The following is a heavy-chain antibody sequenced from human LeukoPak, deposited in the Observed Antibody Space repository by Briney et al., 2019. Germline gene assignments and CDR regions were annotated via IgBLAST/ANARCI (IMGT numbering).Heavy chain of an antibody. CDR2: IYYSGST. D-gene: IGHD3-22*01. Sequence: ETLSLTCTVSGGSIISSSYYWGWIRQPPGKGLEWIGSIYYSGSTYYNPSLKSRVTISVDTSKNQFSLKLSSVTAADTAVYYCARQSDYYDSSGYYYARPYFDYWGQGTLVTVSS. V-gene: IGHV4-39*01. CDR1: GGSIISSSYY. CDR3: ARQSDYYDSSGYYYARPYFDY. J-gene: IGHJ4*02.